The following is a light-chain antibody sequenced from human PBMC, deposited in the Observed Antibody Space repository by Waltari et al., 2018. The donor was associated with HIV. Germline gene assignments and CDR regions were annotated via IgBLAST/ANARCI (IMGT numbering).Light chain of an antibody. V-gene: IGKV1-39*01. Sequence: DIQMTQSPSSLSASVGDRVTITCRARQNIHTYVNWYQQQPGRAPTLLIYTSSYLQRGVPSRFSGSGSGTDFTLAISSLQPEDFATYYCQQSYSTPQTFGQGTNVEVK. CDR2: TSS. CDR3: QQSYSTPQT. J-gene: IGKJ1*01. CDR1: QNIHTY.